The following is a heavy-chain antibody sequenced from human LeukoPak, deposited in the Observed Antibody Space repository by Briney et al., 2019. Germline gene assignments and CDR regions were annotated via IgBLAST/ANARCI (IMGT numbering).Heavy chain of an antibody. Sequence: KASETLSLTCTVSGGSISSGSYYWSWIRQPAGKGLEWIGRIYTSGSTNYNPSLKSRVTISVDTSKNQFSLKLSSVTAADTAVYYCARDLILRSSTGLDAFDIWGQGTMVTVSS. D-gene: IGHD2-2*01. J-gene: IGHJ3*02. V-gene: IGHV4-61*02. CDR3: ARDLILRSSTGLDAFDI. CDR1: GGSISSGSYY. CDR2: IYTSGST.